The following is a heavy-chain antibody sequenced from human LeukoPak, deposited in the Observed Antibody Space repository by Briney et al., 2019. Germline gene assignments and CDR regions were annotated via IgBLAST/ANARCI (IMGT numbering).Heavy chain of an antibody. J-gene: IGHJ4*02. D-gene: IGHD6-13*01. CDR1: GGSISSSSYY. V-gene: IGHV4-39*01. Sequence: SETLSLTCTVSGGSISSSSYYWGWIRQPPGKGLEWIGSIYYSGSTYYNPPLKSRVTISVDTSKNQFSLKLSSVTAADTAVYYCANGIAAAGVYYFDYWGQGTLVAVSS. CDR2: IYYSGST. CDR3: ANGIAAAGVYYFDY.